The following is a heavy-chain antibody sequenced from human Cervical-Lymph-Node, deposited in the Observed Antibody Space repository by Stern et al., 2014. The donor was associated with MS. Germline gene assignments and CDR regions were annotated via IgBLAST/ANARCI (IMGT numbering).Heavy chain of an antibody. CDR2: IIPMFGTT. V-gene: IGHV1-69*01. J-gene: IGHJ6*02. CDR1: GGTFGSSG. CDR3: ARNWNYGMDV. Sequence: QVQLGQSGPEVKRPGSSVKVSCQASGGTFGSSGISWVRQAPGQGLEWMGGIIPMFGTTDYLQKFQGRVTITADEATNSAYMELRRLRSEDTAIYYCARNWNYGMDVWGQGTTVTVSS. D-gene: IGHD1-1*01.